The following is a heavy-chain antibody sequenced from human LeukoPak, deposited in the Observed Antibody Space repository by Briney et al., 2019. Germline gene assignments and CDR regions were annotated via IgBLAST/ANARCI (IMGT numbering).Heavy chain of an antibody. CDR1: GFTFSSYV. D-gene: IGHD6-13*01. Sequence: PAGSLRLSCAASGFTFSSYVMHWVRQAPGKGLEWVAIISYDGSNEYYADSVKGRFTISRVNSQKTLYLQMNSLRAEDAAVYYCARPRYGSSWSPPHQNWFDPWGQGTLVTVSS. CDR2: ISYDGSNE. V-gene: IGHV3-30*04. J-gene: IGHJ5*02. CDR3: ARPRYGSSWSPPHQNWFDP.